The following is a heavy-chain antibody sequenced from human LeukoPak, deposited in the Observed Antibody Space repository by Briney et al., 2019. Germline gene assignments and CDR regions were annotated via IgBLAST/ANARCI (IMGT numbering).Heavy chain of an antibody. CDR1: GGSISTYY. D-gene: IGHD6-19*01. CDR3: ARENYSSGWYGIIDY. J-gene: IGHJ4*02. Sequence: SETLSLTCTVSGGSISTYYWSWIRQPPGKGLEWIGYIYYSGSTNYNPSLKSRVTTSVDTSKNQFSLKLSSVTAADTAVYYCARENYSSGWYGIIDYWGQGTLVTVSS. CDR2: IYYSGST. V-gene: IGHV4-59*01.